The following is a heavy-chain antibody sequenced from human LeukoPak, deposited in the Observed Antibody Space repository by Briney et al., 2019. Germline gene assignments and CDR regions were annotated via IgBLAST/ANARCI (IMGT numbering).Heavy chain of an antibody. Sequence: SVKVSCKASGGTFSSYAISWVRQAPGQGLEWMGGIIPIFGTANYAQKFQGRVTITADESTSTAYMELSSLRSEDTAVYYCARLGYCSSTSCYSGSCVDYWGQGTLVTVSS. CDR2: IIPIFGTA. CDR1: GGTFSSYA. V-gene: IGHV1-69*13. CDR3: ARLGYCSSTSCYSGSCVDY. D-gene: IGHD2-2*02. J-gene: IGHJ4*02.